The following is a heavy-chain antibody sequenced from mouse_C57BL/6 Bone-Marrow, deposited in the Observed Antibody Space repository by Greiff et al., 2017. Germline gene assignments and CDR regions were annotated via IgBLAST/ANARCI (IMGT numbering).Heavy chain of an antibody. CDR2: LDPSDSYT. Sequence: QVQLQQPGAELVMPGASVKLSCKASGYTFTSYWMHWVKQRPGQGLEWIGELDPSDSYTNYNQKFKGKSTLTVDKSSSTAYMQLSSLTSEDSAVYYCARENYYGSSYDWYFDVWGTGTTVTVSS. J-gene: IGHJ1*03. V-gene: IGHV1-69*01. CDR1: GYTFTSYW. D-gene: IGHD1-1*01. CDR3: ARENYYGSSYDWYFDV.